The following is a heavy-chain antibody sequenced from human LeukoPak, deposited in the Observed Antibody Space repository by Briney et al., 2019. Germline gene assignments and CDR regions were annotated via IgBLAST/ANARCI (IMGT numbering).Heavy chain of an antibody. CDR3: ARDLVWFGEPKGYYNYMDV. CDR2: ITSSGTYI. J-gene: IGHJ6*03. V-gene: IGHV3-21*01. D-gene: IGHD3-10*01. Sequence: GGSLGLSCAASGFDFNNYNMNWVRQAPGKGLEWVSSITSSGTYIYYADSVKGRFTISRDNAKNSLYLQMNTLRAEDTAVYYCARDLVWFGEPKGYYNYMDVWGKGTTVTVSS. CDR1: GFDFNNYN.